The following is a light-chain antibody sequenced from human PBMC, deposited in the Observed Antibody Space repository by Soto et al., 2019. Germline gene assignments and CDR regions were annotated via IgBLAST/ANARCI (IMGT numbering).Light chain of an antibody. CDR1: SSDIGGYNY. Sequence: QSALTQPASVSGSPGQSITISCTGTSSDIGGYNYVSWYQHHPGKAPKLLIYEVTNRPSGVSNRFSGSKSGNTASLTISGLQDEDEDVYYCKSYTSSSTRVFGGGTKLTVL. J-gene: IGLJ2*01. CDR2: EVT. CDR3: KSYTSSSTRV. V-gene: IGLV2-14*01.